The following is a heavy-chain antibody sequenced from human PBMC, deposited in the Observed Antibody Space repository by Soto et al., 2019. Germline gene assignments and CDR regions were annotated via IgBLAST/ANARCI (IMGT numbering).Heavy chain of an antibody. J-gene: IGHJ5*02. CDR1: GGSISSGGYS. Sequence: SETLSLTCAVSGGSISSGGYSWSWIRQPPGKGLEWIGYIYHSGSTYYNPSLKSRVTISVDRSKNQFSLKLSSVTAADTAVYYCARIRGSGSYYNVFWFDPWGQGTLVTV. V-gene: IGHV4-30-2*01. D-gene: IGHD3-10*01. CDR2: IYHSGST. CDR3: ARIRGSGSYYNVFWFDP.